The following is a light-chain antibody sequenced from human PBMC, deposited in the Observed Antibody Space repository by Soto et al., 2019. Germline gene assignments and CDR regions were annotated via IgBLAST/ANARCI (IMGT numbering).Light chain of an antibody. V-gene: IGLV2-8*01. CDR2: EVS. J-gene: IGLJ1*01. CDR3: SSYAAGSNFV. Sequence: QSALTQPPSASGSPGQSVTISRTGTSSDVGGYNYVSWCQQHPGKAPKLMIYEVSKRPSGVPDRFSGSKSDNTASLTVSGLQAEDEADYYCSSYAAGSNFVFGTGTKLTVL. CDR1: SSDVGGYNY.